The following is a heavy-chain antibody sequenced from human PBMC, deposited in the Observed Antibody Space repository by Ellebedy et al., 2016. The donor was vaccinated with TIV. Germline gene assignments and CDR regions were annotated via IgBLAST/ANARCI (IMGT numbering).Heavy chain of an antibody. CDR1: GFTFSGSA. CDR2: IRSKANSYAT. Sequence: GESLKISCAASGFTFSGSAMHWVRQASGKGLEWVGRIRSKANSYATAYAASVKGRFTISRDDSKNTAYLQMNSLKTEDTAVYYCTTPGVDYWGQGTLVTVSS. J-gene: IGHJ4*02. CDR3: TTPGVDY. D-gene: IGHD7-27*01. V-gene: IGHV3-73*01.